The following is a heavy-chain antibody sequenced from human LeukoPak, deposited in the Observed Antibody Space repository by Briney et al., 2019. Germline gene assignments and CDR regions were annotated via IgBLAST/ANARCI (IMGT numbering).Heavy chain of an antibody. CDR2: IHHTGST. CDR1: GDSINSGSYF. J-gene: IGHJ4*02. D-gene: IGHD3-9*01. Sequence: PSETLSLTCTVSGDSINSGSYFWGWIRQPPGKGLEWIGGIHHTGSTHYNPSLKSRVTISVDTSKNQFSLKVSSVTAADTAVYYCARGLYDILTGYPDYWGQGTLVTVSS. V-gene: IGHV4-39*07. CDR3: ARGLYDILTGYPDY.